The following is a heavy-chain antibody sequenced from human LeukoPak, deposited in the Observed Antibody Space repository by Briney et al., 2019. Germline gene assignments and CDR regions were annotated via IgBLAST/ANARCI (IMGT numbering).Heavy chain of an antibody. CDR2: INHSGST. D-gene: IGHD3-10*01. CDR1: DSSMSSGYY. J-gene: IGHJ5*02. CDR3: ARGDIYYGSGSYYKGRWFDP. Sequence: PSETLSLTCAVSDSSMSSGYYWSWIRQPPGKGLEWIGEINHSGSTNYNPSLKSRVTISVDTSKNQFSLKLSSVTAADTAVYYCARGDIYYGSGSYYKGRWFDPWGQGTLVTVSS. V-gene: IGHV4-34*01.